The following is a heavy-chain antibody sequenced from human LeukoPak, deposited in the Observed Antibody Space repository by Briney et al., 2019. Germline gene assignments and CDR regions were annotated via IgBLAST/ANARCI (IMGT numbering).Heavy chain of an antibody. J-gene: IGHJ4*02. V-gene: IGHV3-43*02. D-gene: IGHD3-9*01. CDR2: ISGDGGST. Sequence: PGGSLRLSCAASGFSFSSYWMHWVRQAPGKGLVWVSLISGDGGSTYYADSVKGRFTISRDNSKNSLYLQMNSLRTEDTALYYCAKAYGVSYYDILTGFDGLLYFDYWGQGTLVTVSS. CDR3: AKAYGVSYYDILTGFDGLLYFDY. CDR1: GFSFSSYW.